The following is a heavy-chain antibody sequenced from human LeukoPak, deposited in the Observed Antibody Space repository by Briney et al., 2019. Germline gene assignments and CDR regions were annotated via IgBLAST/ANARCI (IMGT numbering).Heavy chain of an antibody. Sequence: ASVKVSCKASGYTFTSYGISWVRQAPGQGLEWMGWISAYNGSTNYAQKLQGRVTMTTDTSTSTAYMELRSLRSDDTAVYYCARDLWQYSSGWYYFDYWGQGTLVTVSS. D-gene: IGHD6-19*01. J-gene: IGHJ4*02. V-gene: IGHV1-18*01. CDR2: ISAYNGST. CDR1: GYTFTSYG. CDR3: ARDLWQYSSGWYYFDY.